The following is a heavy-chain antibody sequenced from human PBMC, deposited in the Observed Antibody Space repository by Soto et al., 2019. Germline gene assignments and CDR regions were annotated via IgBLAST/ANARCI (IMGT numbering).Heavy chain of an antibody. J-gene: IGHJ4*02. V-gene: IGHV3-15*07. CDR2: IKSKADGGTA. CDR1: GFSFTNAW. D-gene: IGHD6-6*01. Sequence: EVQLVESGGGLVQPGGSLRLSCAASGFSFTNAWMNWARQAPGKGLEWVGRIKSKADGGTADYVAPVKGRFTISRDDSKNTLFLQMNSLKTEDTAVYYCITDRLVWGQGTLVTVSS. CDR3: ITDRLV.